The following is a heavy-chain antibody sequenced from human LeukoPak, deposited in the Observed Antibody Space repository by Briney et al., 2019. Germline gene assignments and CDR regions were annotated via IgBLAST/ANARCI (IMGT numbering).Heavy chain of an antibody. CDR3: ARDPTGRYSSEGYMDV. Sequence: SETLSLTCTVSGGSISSNSYYGSWIRQPAGKGLKWIGRIYTSGSTNSNPSLKSQVTITVDTSKNQFSLKLSSVTAADTAVYYCARDPTGRYSSEGYMDVWGKGTTVTISS. V-gene: IGHV4-61*02. D-gene: IGHD6-19*01. J-gene: IGHJ6*03. CDR1: GGSISSNSYY. CDR2: IYTSGST.